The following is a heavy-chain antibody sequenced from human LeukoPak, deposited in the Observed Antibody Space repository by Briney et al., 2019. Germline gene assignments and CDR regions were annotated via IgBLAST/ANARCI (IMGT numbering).Heavy chain of an antibody. CDR3: ARDLTGDKDD. CDR2: INPDGSGT. D-gene: IGHD7-27*01. V-gene: IGHV3-74*01. CDR1: GFTFSNFW. J-gene: IGHJ4*02. Sequence: GGSLRLSCAASGFTFSNFWVHWVRQAPGKGLVWVSRINPDGSGTSYADSVKGRSTVSRDNTKNTVYLQMNSLRAEDTAVYHCARDLTGDKDDWGQGTLVIVSS.